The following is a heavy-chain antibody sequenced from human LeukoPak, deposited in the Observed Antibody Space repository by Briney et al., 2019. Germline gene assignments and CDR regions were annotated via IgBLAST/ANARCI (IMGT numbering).Heavy chain of an antibody. CDR3: ASWPVGWYGEDS. CDR2: ITSAGST. Sequence: TGGSLRLPCAASGFTFSSYSMSWVRQAPGKGLEWVSAITSAGSTFYADSVKGRFTISRDTPKNTLYLQMNSLRVEDTAVYYCASWPVGWYGEDSWGQGTLVTVSS. CDR1: GFTFSSYS. J-gene: IGHJ4*02. V-gene: IGHV3-23*01. D-gene: IGHD6-19*01.